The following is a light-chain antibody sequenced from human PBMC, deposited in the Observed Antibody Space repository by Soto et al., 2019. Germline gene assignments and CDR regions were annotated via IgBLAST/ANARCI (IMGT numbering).Light chain of an antibody. V-gene: IGLV1-40*01. Sequence: QSVLTQPPSVSGAPGQRVTISCTGSTSNIGTGYDVHWYQQLPGTAPKLLIYGNSNRPSGLPDRFSGSKSGTSASLAITGLQAEDEADYYCQSYDSSLSGGVFGTGTKLTVL. CDR2: GNS. J-gene: IGLJ1*01. CDR3: QSYDSSLSGGV. CDR1: TSNIGTGYD.